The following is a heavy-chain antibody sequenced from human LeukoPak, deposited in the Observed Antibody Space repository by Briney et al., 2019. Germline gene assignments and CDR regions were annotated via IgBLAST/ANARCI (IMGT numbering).Heavy chain of an antibody. V-gene: IGHV3-30*02. J-gene: IGHJ5*02. Sequence: PGGSLRLSCAASGFTFSSYAMHWVRQAPGKGLEWVTFIRNDGSNKYYADSVKGRFTISRDNSKNTLYLQMNSLRAEDTAVYYCAKKYSTGLDPWGQGTLVTVSS. CDR1: GFTFSSYA. CDR2: IRNDGSNK. CDR3: AKKYSTGLDP. D-gene: IGHD1-26*01.